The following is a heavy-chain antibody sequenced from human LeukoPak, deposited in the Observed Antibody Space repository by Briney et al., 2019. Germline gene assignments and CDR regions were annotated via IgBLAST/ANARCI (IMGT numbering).Heavy chain of an antibody. CDR3: ARVGGWALRYYYYGMDV. CDR1: GDSVSINSAA. D-gene: IGHD1-26*01. J-gene: IGHJ6*02. CDR2: TYYRSKWNN. V-gene: IGHV6-1*01. Sequence: SQTLSLTCAISGDSVSINSAAWNWIRQSPSRGLEWLGRTYYRSKWNNDYAVSVKSRITINPETSKNQFSLRLNSVTPEDTAVYYCARVGGWALRYYYYGMDVWGQGTTGTVSS.